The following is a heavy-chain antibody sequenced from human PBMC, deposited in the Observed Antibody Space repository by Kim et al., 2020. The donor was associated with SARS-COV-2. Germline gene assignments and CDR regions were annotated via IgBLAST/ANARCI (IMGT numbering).Heavy chain of an antibody. CDR2: ISYDGSNK. D-gene: IGHD2-2*01. Sequence: GGSLRLSCAASGFTFSSYGMHWVRQAPGKGLEWVAVISYDGSNKYYADSVKGRFTISRDNSKNTLYLQMNSLRAEDTAVYYCANQVVPAAPAQSLLYYYYYGLDVGGQGTTVTVSS. J-gene: IGHJ6*02. V-gene: IGHV3-30*18. CDR3: ANQVVPAAPAQSLLYYYYYGLDV. CDR1: GFTFSSYG.